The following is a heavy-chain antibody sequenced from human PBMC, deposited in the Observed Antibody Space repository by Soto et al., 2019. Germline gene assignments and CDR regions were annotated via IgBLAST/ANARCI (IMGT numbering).Heavy chain of an antibody. D-gene: IGHD1-26*01. Sequence: GGSLRLTCAASGFTFSSYAMSWVRQAPGKGLEWVSAISGSGGSTYYADSVKGRFTISRDNSKNTLYLQMNSLRAEDTAVYYCAKDQYSGSPGKPDYWGQGTLVTVSS. CDR2: ISGSGGST. V-gene: IGHV3-23*01. CDR3: AKDQYSGSPGKPDY. CDR1: GFTFSSYA. J-gene: IGHJ4*02.